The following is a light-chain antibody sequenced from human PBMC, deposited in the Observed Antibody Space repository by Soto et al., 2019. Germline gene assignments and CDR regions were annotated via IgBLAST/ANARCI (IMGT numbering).Light chain of an antibody. J-gene: IGKJ4*01. CDR3: QQRSDSPPLT. V-gene: IGKV3-11*01. Sequence: EVVLTQSPATLSLSPGDRATLSCRASQSVFGYLAWYQHKPGQAPRLLIYDAYKRATAVPARFSGSGSETDFTLITSSLEPEDFAVYYCQQRSDSPPLTFGGGTKVEIK. CDR1: QSVFGY. CDR2: DAY.